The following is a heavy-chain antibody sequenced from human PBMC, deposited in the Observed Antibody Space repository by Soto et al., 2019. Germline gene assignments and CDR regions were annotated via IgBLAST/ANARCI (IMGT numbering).Heavy chain of an antibody. CDR3: ARDFVVGGQTINYYYGMDV. J-gene: IGHJ6*02. CDR1: GVTFRDFG. CDR2: TSDSGGNT. V-gene: IGHV3-30*03. Sequence: GGSLRLSCAASGVTFRDFGMHWVRQAPGKGLEWVAVTSDSGGNTYYADSVKGRFTISRDNSKNTLYLQMNSLGAEDTAVYYCARDFVVGGQTINYYYGMDVWGQGTTVTVSS. D-gene: IGHD1-26*01.